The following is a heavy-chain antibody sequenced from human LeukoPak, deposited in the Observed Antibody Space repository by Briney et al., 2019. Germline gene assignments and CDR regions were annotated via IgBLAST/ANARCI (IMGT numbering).Heavy chain of an antibody. D-gene: IGHD3-22*01. CDR3: GGTYYYDKGAFDI. V-gene: IGHV3-53*01. J-gene: IGHJ3*02. CDR1: GFTVSSNY. Sequence: GGSLRLSCAASGFTVSSNYMNWVRQAPGKGLEWVSVIYSGGSTYYADSVKGRFTISRDNSKNTLYLQMNSLRAEDTAVYYCGGTYYYDKGAFDIWGQGTMVTVSS. CDR2: IYSGGST.